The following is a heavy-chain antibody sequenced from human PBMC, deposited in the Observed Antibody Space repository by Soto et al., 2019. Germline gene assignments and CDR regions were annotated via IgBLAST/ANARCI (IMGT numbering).Heavy chain of an antibody. V-gene: IGHV4-30-4*01. D-gene: IGHD3-22*01. CDR1: GCSISSGDYY. J-gene: IGHJ4*02. CDR2: IYYSGST. Sequence: SATLSLTCTVSGCSISSGDYYWSWIRQPPGKGLEWIGYIYYSGSTYYNPSLKSRVTISVDTSKNQFSLKLSSVTAADTAVYYCARAYYDSSGALFEYWGQGTLVTVS. CDR3: ARAYYDSSGALFEY.